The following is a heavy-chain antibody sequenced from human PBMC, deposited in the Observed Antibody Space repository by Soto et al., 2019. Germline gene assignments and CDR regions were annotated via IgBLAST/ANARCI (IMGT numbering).Heavy chain of an antibody. V-gene: IGHV4-59*01. CDR3: ARQIEKAMITFGGVIVHDAFDI. D-gene: IGHD3-16*02. J-gene: IGHJ3*02. Sequence: SETLSLTCTVSGGSISCYYWSWIRQPPGKGLEWIGYIYYSGSTNYNPSLKSRVTISVDTSKNQFSLKLSSVTAADTAVYYCARQIEKAMITFGGVIVHDAFDIWGQGTMVTVSS. CDR2: IYYSGST. CDR1: GGSISCYY.